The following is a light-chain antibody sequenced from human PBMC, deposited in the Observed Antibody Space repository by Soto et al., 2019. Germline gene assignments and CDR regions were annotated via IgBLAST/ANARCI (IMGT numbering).Light chain of an antibody. V-gene: IGLV1-51*01. J-gene: IGLJ1*01. CDR3: RTCDSSLSAYV. CDR1: SSNIGNNY. Sequence: QSVLTQPPSVSAAPGQKVTISCSGSSSNIGNNYVSWYQQLPGTAPKLLIYDNNKRPSGVPDRFSGSKSGTSATLGITGLQTGDEADYYCRTCDSSLSAYVFGTGTKLTVL. CDR2: DNN.